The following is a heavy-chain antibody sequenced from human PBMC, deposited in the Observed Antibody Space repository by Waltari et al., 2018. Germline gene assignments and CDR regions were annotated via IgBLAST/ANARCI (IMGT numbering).Heavy chain of an antibody. CDR2: IKQDGCEV. V-gene: IGHV3-7*01. D-gene: IGHD1-20*01. Sequence: EVQLVESGGGLVQPGGSLRLSCAASGFMFSNNWMSWVRQAPGKGLEWVANIKQDGCEVYYVDSVKGRFTISRDNAKNSLYLQMNSLRAEDTAVYYCARDPHDNWNDLDYWGQGTLVTVSS. J-gene: IGHJ4*02. CDR3: ARDPHDNWNDLDY. CDR1: GFMFSNNW.